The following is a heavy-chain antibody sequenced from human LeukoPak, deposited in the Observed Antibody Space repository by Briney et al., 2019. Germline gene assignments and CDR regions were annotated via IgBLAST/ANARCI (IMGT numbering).Heavy chain of an antibody. D-gene: IGHD4-11*01. CDR2: ISSDTGRT. V-gene: IGHV3-23*01. J-gene: IGHJ5*02. CDR3: AKDDLMETVSTDRNWFDH. Sequence: PGGSLRLSCAATGFTFSNYAINWVRQAPGKGLEWVSTISSDTGRTHYAASVKGRFTISRDNSKNTVHLQMSSLNAGDTAIYYCAKDDLMETVSTDRNWFDHRGQGTRVTVSS. CDR1: GFTFSNYA.